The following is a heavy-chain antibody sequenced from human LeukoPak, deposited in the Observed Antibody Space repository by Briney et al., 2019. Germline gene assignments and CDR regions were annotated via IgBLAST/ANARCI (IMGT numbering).Heavy chain of an antibody. J-gene: IGHJ4*02. CDR2: INHSGST. Sequence: KSSETLSLTCAVYGGSFSGYYWSWIRQPPGKGLEWIGEINHSGSTNYNPSLKSRVTISVDTSKNQFSLKLSSVTAADTAVYYCARGRAFFLWQLVNFDYWGQGTLVTVSS. V-gene: IGHV4-34*01. D-gene: IGHD6-6*01. CDR3: ARGRAFFLWQLVNFDY. CDR1: GGSFSGYY.